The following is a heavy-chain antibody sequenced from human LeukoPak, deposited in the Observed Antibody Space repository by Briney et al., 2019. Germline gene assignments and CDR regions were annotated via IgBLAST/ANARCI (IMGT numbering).Heavy chain of an antibody. V-gene: IGHV4-59*01. J-gene: IGHJ3*02. D-gene: IGHD3-9*01. CDR3: ARSLSGYDILTGYYSRDAFDI. CDR1: GGSISSYY. Sequence: PSETLSLTCTVSGGSISSYYWSWIRQPPGKGLEWIGYIYYSGSTNYNPSLKSRVTISVDTSKNQFSLRLSSVTAADTAVYYCARSLSGYDILTGYYSRDAFDIWGQGTMVTVSS. CDR2: IYYSGST.